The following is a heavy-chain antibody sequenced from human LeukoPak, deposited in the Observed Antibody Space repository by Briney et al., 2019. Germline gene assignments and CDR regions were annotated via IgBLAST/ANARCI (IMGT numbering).Heavy chain of an antibody. CDR2: INHSGST. D-gene: IGHD3-16*01. Sequence: SETLSLTCAVYGGSFSGYYWSWIRQPPGKGLEWIGEINHSGSTNYNPSLKSRVTISVDTSKNQFSLKLSSVTAADTAVYYCARNLRRRPRYFYGMDVWGQGTTVTVSS. CDR3: ARNLRRRPRYFYGMDV. J-gene: IGHJ6*02. V-gene: IGHV4-34*01. CDR1: GGSFSGYY.